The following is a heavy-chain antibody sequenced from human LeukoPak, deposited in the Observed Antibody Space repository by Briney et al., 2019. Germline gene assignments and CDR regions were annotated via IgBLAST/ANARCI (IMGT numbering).Heavy chain of an antibody. CDR2: INHSGST. CDR1: GGSFSGYY. J-gene: IGHJ3*01. V-gene: IGHV4-34*01. Sequence: PSETLSLTCAVYGGSFSGYYWSWIRQPPGKGLEWIGEINHSGSTNYNPSLKSRVTISLETSKNQFSLKLSSVTAADTAVYYCVRGLTGVVGAADLWGQGTMVTVSS. D-gene: IGHD2-15*01. CDR3: VRGLTGVVGAADL.